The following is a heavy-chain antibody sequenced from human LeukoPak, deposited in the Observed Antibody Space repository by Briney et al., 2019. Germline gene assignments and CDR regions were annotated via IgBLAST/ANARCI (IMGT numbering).Heavy chain of an antibody. V-gene: IGHV4-59*01. CDR2: IYYSGST. J-gene: IGHJ4*02. D-gene: IGHD5-12*01. CDR3: ATYSGGHIDY. CDR1: GGSISSYY. Sequence: PETLSLTCTVSGGSISSYYWSWIRQPPGKGLEWIGYIYYSGSTNYNPSLKSRVTMSVDTSKNQFSLKLSSVTAADTAVYYCATYSGGHIDYWGQGSLVTVSS.